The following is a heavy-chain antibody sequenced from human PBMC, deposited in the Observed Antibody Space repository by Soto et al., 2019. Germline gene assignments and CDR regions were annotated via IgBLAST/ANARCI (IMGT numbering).Heavy chain of an antibody. CDR2: LGFDGGGR. V-gene: IGHV3-33*01. CDR1: GFDFSSYG. D-gene: IGHD1-26*01. CDR3: AREPVGPDYAMDV. Sequence: QMQLVESGGGVVQPGTSLRLSCAASGFDFSSYGMHRVRQTPGKGLEWVAVLGFDGGGRYYADSVKGRFTISRDNSKKMLYLQMDSLRAEDTALYYCAREPVGPDYAMDVWGQGTTVTVSS. J-gene: IGHJ6*02.